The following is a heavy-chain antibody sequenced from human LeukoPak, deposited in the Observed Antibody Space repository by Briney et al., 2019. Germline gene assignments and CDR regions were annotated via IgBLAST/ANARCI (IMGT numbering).Heavy chain of an antibody. CDR3: AKTSSGILHDAFDI. CDR2: ISSSGSTI. V-gene: IGHV3-48*01. D-gene: IGHD3-22*01. Sequence: GGSLRLSCAASGFTFSTYSMNWVRQAPGKGLEWVSYISSSGSTIYYADSVKGRFTISRDNSKNTLYLQMNSLRAEDTAVYYCAKTSSGILHDAFDIWGQGTMVTVSS. CDR1: GFTFSTYS. J-gene: IGHJ3*02.